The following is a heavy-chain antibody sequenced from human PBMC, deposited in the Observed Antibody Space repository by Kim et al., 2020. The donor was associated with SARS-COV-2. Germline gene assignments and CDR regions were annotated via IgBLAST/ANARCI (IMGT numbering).Heavy chain of an antibody. D-gene: IGHD6-19*01. Sequence: GGSLRLSCAASGFTFSSYAMSWVRQAPGKGLEWVSAISGSGGSTYYADSVKGRFTISRDNSKNTLYLQMNSLRAEDTAVYYCAKDCAIGPYSSGWYLKGCAFDIWGQGTMVTVSS. CDR3: AKDCAIGPYSSGWYLKGCAFDI. CDR2: ISGSGGST. CDR1: GFTFSSYA. V-gene: IGHV3-23*01. J-gene: IGHJ3*02.